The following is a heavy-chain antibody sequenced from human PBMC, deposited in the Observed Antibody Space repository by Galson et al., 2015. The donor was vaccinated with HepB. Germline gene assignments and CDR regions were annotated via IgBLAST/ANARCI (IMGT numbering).Heavy chain of an antibody. J-gene: IGHJ4*02. Sequence: CAISGDSVSSNSVAWNWIRQSPSRGLEWLGRTYYRSKWYNDYAVSVKSRLTINPDTSKNQFSLQLNSVTPEDTAVYYCAREVGIAAAGDRYFDYWGQGTLVIVSS. CDR3: AREVGIAAAGDRYFDY. V-gene: IGHV6-1*01. D-gene: IGHD6-13*01. CDR1: GDSVSSNSVA. CDR2: TYYRSKWYN.